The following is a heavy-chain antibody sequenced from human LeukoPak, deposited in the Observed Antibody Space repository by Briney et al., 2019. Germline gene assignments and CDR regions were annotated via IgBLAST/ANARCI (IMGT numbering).Heavy chain of an antibody. D-gene: IGHD1-26*01. J-gene: IGHJ6*02. V-gene: IGHV3-33*01. CDR3: ARDLLLPTNSGNYVARHFYYGMDV. CDR2: IWYDGSNK. Sequence: GGSQRLSCAASGFTFSSHAMHWVRQTPGKGLEWVAVIWYDGSNKYYADSVKGRFTISRDNSKNTLYLQMNSLRAEDTAVYYCARDLLLPTNSGNYVARHFYYGMDVWGQGTIVTVSS. CDR1: GFTFSSHA.